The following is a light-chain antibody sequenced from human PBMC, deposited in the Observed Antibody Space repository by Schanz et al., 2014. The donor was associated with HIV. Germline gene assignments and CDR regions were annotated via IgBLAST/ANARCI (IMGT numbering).Light chain of an antibody. Sequence: QSALTQPASVSGSPGQSITISCTGTSSDVGSYNLVSWYQQYPGKAPKLMIYEVNKRPSGVPDRFSGSKSGNTASLTVSGLQAEDEADYYCSSYAGSNNHVIFGGGTKLTVL. CDR1: SSDVGSYNL. J-gene: IGLJ2*01. CDR2: EVN. V-gene: IGLV2-14*02. CDR3: SSYAGSNNHVI.